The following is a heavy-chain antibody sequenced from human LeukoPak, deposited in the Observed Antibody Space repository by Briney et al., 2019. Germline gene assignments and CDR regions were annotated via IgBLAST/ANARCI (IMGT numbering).Heavy chain of an antibody. D-gene: IGHD5-18*01. Sequence: GGSLRLSCAASGFTFSSYGMYWVRQAPGKGLECVAFITYDGSEMYYADSVKGRFTISRDNSRDTLYLQVNSVRGDDTAIYYCARNRGYTYDYDSFDPWGQGTLVTVSS. CDR1: GFTFSSYG. CDR2: ITYDGSEM. J-gene: IGHJ5*02. CDR3: ARNRGYTYDYDSFDP. V-gene: IGHV3-30*12.